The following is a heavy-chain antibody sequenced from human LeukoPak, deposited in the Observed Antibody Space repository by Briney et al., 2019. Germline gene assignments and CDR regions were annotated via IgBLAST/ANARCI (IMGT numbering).Heavy chain of an antibody. CDR1: GFTFSSYA. CDR2: ISGSGGSS. D-gene: IGHD6-6*01. CDR3: AKDIYSTSSGLSDC. J-gene: IGHJ4*02. V-gene: IGHV3-23*01. Sequence: PGGSLRLSCAASGFTFSSYAMSWVRQGPGKGLEWVSAISGSGGSSYYADSVKGRFTISRDNSKNTLYLEMNSLRAEDTAVYYCAKDIYSTSSGLSDCWGQGTLVTVSS.